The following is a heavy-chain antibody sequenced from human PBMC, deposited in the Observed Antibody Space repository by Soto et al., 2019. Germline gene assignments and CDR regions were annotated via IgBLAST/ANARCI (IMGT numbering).Heavy chain of an antibody. CDR2: INPNSGGT. CDR3: ATGNGGSGSYYADY. CDR1: GYTFTGYY. V-gene: IGHV1-2*04. Sequence: QVQLVQSGAEVKKPGASVKVSCKASGYTFTGYYMHWVRQAPGQGLEWMGWINPNSGGTNYAQKFQGWVTMTRDTSIRTAYMELRRLGSDDTAVYYCATGNGGSGSYYADYWGQGALVTVSS. D-gene: IGHD3-10*01. J-gene: IGHJ4*02.